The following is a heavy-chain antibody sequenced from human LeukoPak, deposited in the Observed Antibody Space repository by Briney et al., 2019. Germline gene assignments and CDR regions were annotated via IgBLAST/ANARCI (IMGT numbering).Heavy chain of an antibody. J-gene: IGHJ4*02. CDR3: ASSGWYMFFDY. V-gene: IGHV3-7*01. D-gene: IGHD6-19*01. CDR1: GLTFSSSW. Sequence: GGSLRLSCAVSGLTFSSSWMDWVRQAPGKGLEWVASINPDGNKKYSADSVKGRFTISRDNAENSLYLQMNSLRAEDTAVYYCASSGWYMFFDYWGQGTLVTVSS. CDR2: INPDGNKK.